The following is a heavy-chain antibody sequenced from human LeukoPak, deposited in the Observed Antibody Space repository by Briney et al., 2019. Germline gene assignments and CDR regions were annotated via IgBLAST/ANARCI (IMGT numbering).Heavy chain of an antibody. D-gene: IGHD4-11*01. J-gene: IGHJ4*02. CDR1: GFTFSSYG. V-gene: IGHV3-33*01. Sequence: GRSLRLSCAVSGFTFSSYGMHWVRQAPGKGLEWVAVIWYDGSNKYYADSVKGRFTISRDSSKNTLDQQMNSLRAEDTAVYYCVRVGYTNYGIDYWGQGTLVTVSS. CDR2: IWYDGSNK. CDR3: VRVGYTNYGIDY.